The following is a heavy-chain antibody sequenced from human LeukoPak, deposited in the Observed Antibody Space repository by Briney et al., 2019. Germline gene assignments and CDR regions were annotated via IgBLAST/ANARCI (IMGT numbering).Heavy chain of an antibody. CDR3: ARFPGSAEYRHYYYMDV. D-gene: IGHD2-15*01. J-gene: IGHJ6*03. Sequence: SETLSLTCTVSGGSISNYFWNWIRQPPGKGLESVGYIYYSGSSNYNPSLKSRVIISLDTSKNQFSLRLSSVTAADTAVYYCARFPGSAEYRHYYYMDVLGKGTTVTVSS. CDR1: GGSISNYF. V-gene: IGHV4-59*01. CDR2: IYYSGSS.